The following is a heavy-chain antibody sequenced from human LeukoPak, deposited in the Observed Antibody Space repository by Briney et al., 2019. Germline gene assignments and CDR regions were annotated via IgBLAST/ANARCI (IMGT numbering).Heavy chain of an antibody. CDR1: GFTFSRHW. Sequence: GGSLRLSGAASGFTFSRHWMHWVRHAPGKGLVWVSRIKGDQSTTNYADSVEGRFTISRDNAKNTLYLQMNSLRAEDTAVYYCARENNYDLDVWGKGTTVTVSS. V-gene: IGHV3-74*01. CDR2: IKGDQSTT. CDR3: ARENNYDLDV. J-gene: IGHJ6*04.